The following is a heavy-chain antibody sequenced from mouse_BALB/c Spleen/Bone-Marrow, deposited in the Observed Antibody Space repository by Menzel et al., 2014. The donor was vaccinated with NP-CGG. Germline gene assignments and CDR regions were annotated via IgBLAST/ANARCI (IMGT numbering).Heavy chain of an antibody. Sequence: EVQLQQSGTVLARPGASVKMSCKASGYTFTSYWMHWVKQRPGQGLEWIGAIYPGNSDTSYNQKFKGKAKLTAVTSTNTAYMELSSLTNEDSAVYFCTRWGVYGSSVMDYWGQGTSVTVSS. D-gene: IGHD1-1*01. J-gene: IGHJ4*01. CDR1: GYTFTSYW. V-gene: IGHV1-5*01. CDR2: IYPGNSDT. CDR3: TRWGVYGSSVMDY.